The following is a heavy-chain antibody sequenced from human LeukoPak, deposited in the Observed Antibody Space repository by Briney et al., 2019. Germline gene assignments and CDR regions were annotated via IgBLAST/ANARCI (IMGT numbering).Heavy chain of an antibody. V-gene: IGHV4-39*02. D-gene: IGHD4-17*01. CDR3: ARVGARRYGDPTWFDC. Sequence: PSETLSLTCTVSGGAISNSSYYWGWIRQPPGKGLEWIGSIDDSGRTFYTPSLKSRFTISVDTSKNHLSLKLSSVTAADTAVYSCARVGARRYGDPTWFDCCGQGTLVTASS. CDR2: IDDSGRT. J-gene: IGHJ4*02. CDR1: GGAISNSSYY.